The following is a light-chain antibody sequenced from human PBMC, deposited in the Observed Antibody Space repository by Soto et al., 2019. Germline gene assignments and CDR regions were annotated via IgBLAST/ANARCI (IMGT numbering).Light chain of an antibody. CDR2: GAS. Sequence: EIVMTQSPATLSVSPGERATLSCRASQSVSSNLAWYQQKPGQAPRLLIYGASTRATGIPARFSVSGSGTEFTLTISSLQSEDFAVYYCQQYGSSPLTFGGGTKVDIK. CDR1: QSVSSN. J-gene: IGKJ4*01. CDR3: QQYGSSPLT. V-gene: IGKV3-15*01.